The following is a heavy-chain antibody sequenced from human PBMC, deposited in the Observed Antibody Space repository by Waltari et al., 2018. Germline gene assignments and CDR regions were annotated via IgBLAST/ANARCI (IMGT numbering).Heavy chain of an antibody. V-gene: IGHV4-4*07. CDR1: GGSIVGSY. D-gene: IGHD3-10*01. CDR2: IYSGGST. J-gene: IGHJ4*02. Sequence: QVQLQESGPGLVKPSETLSLTCTVPGGSIVGSYWSWIRQPAGKGMEWIGRIYSGGSTDYNPSLKSRPTMSVDTSKNQFSLKLSSVTAADTAVYYCARGPGRESREAFDYWGQGTLVTVSS. CDR3: ARGPGRESREAFDY.